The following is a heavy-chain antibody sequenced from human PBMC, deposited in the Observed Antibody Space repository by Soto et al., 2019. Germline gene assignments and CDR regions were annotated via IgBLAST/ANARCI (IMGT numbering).Heavy chain of an antibody. Sequence: QVQLQESGPGLVKPSQTLSLTCTVSGGSISSGGYYWRWIRQHPGKGLEWIGYIYYSGGTYYNPSLKSRVTISVDTSKNQFSLKLSSVTAADTAVYYCARDRPHYGSGSYTVESLDYWGQGTLVTVSS. CDR3: ARDRPHYGSGSYTVESLDY. D-gene: IGHD3-10*01. V-gene: IGHV4-31*03. J-gene: IGHJ4*02. CDR1: GGSISSGGYY. CDR2: IYYSGGT.